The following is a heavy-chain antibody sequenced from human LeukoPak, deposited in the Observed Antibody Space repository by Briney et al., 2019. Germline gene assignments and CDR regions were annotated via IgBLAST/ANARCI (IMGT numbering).Heavy chain of an antibody. V-gene: IGHV3-23*01. J-gene: IGHJ3*02. CDR1: GFSFSSYA. CDR2: ISGSGGST. D-gene: IGHD3-9*01. Sequence: GGSLRLSCAASGFSFSSYAMSWVRQAPGKGLEWVSAISGSGGSTYYADSVKGRFTISRDNSKNTLYLQMNSLRAEDTAVYYCAKFPNYDILTGYYDGNGAFDIWGQGTMVTVSS. CDR3: AKFPNYDILTGYYDGNGAFDI.